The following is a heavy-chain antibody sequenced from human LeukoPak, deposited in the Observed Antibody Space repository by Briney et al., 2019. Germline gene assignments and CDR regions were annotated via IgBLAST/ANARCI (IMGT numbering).Heavy chain of an antibody. CDR3: AKDKVIPAAVFDY. CDR1: GFTFSSYA. CDR2: IRYDGSNK. J-gene: IGHJ4*02. Sequence: GGSLRLSCAASGFTFSSYAMHWVRQAPGKGLEWVAFIRYDGSNKYYADSVKGRFSISRDNSKNTLYMEMNSLRTEDTAVYYCAKDKVIPAAVFDYWGQGTQVTVSS. D-gene: IGHD2-2*01. V-gene: IGHV3-30*02.